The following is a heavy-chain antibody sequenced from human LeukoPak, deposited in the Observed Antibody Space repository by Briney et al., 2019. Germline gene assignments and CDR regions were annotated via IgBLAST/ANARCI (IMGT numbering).Heavy chain of an antibody. CDR2: INQDGSGR. D-gene: IGHD3-10*01. J-gene: IGHJ4*02. CDR3: ARERTGALDY. CDR1: GFTFSTYW. Sequence: PGGSLRLSCVASGFTFSTYWMSWVRQAPGKGLEWVANINQDGSGRYHVDSVKGRFTISRDNSKNTLYLQMNSLRAEDTAVYYCARERTGALDYWGQGTLVTVSS. V-gene: IGHV3-7*01.